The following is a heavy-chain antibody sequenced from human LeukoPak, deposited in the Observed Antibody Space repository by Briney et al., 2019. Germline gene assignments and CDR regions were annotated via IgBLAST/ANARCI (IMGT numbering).Heavy chain of an antibody. CDR2: IYTSGST. CDR3: ARVYCTSGICLFDY. V-gene: IGHV4-4*07. Sequence: SETLSLTCTVSGGTISSYFWSWIRQPAGKGLEWIGLIYTSGSTNYNPSLKSRVTMSVETPKNQFSPKLSSVTAADTAVYYCARVYCTSGICLFDYWGQGTLVTVSS. D-gene: IGHD2-8*01. J-gene: IGHJ4*02. CDR1: GGTISSYF.